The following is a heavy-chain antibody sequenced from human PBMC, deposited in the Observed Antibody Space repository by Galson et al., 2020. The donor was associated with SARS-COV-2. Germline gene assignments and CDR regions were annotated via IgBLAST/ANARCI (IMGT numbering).Heavy chain of an antibody. CDR1: GFTFSSYE. Sequence: GGSLRLSCAASGFTFSSYEMNWVRQAPGKGLEWVSYISSSGSTIYYADSVKGRFTISRDNAKNSLYLQMNSLRAEDTAVYYCARVPIGDYYYYYGMDVWGQGTTVTVS. CDR3: ARVPIGDYYYYYGMDV. D-gene: IGHD2-21*02. J-gene: IGHJ6*02. CDR2: ISSSGSTI. V-gene: IGHV3-48*03.